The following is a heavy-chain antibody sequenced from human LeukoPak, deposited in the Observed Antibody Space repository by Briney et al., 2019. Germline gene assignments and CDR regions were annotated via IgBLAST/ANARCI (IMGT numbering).Heavy chain of an antibody. D-gene: IGHD5-24*01. CDR1: GYTFTSYY. CDR2: INPSGGST. CDR3: ARDEREDGYNQEADAFDI. Sequence: ASVKVSCKASGYTFTSYYMHWVRHAPGQGLEWMGIINPSGGSTSYAQKFQGRVTMTSDTSTSTVYMELSSLRSEDTAVYYCARDEREDGYNQEADAFDIWGQGTMVTVSS. V-gene: IGHV1-46*01. J-gene: IGHJ3*02.